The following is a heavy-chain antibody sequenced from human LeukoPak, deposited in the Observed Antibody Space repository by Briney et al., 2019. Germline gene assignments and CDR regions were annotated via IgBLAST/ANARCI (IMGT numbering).Heavy chain of an antibody. CDR1: GGSVSGYY. Sequence: PSETLSLTCAGYGGSVSGYYWNWIRQPPGKGLDWIGEINHSVSTNYNPSLKSRVTISVDRSKTKFPLKVRSVTPAADTAVYFCARGDNRGAFGIWGQGTIVTVSS. D-gene: IGHD3-10*01. V-gene: IGHV4-34*01. CDR2: INHSVST. CDR3: ARGDNRGAFGI. J-gene: IGHJ3*02.